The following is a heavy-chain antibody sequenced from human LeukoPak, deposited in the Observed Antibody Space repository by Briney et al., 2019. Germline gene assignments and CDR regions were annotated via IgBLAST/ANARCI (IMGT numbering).Heavy chain of an antibody. CDR1: GFTFSSYG. Sequence: PGGSLRLSCAASGFTFSSYGMHWVRQAPGKGLEWVAVISYDGSNKYYADSVKGRFTISRDNSKNTLYLQMNSLRAEDTAVYYCAKGRAIAVAGAVDYWGQGTLVTVSS. J-gene: IGHJ4*02. V-gene: IGHV3-30*18. CDR3: AKGRAIAVAGAVDY. CDR2: ISYDGSNK. D-gene: IGHD6-19*01.